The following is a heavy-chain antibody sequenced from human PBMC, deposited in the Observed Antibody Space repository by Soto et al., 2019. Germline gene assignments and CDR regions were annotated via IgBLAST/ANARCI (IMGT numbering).Heavy chain of an antibody. CDR2: MSYDGSNE. CDR1: GFTFSAYG. J-gene: IGHJ4*02. V-gene: IGHV3-30*18. D-gene: IGHD1-26*01. CDR3: AKDGSHNFDY. Sequence: GGSLRLSCEVSGFTFSAYGMHWVRQAPGKGLEWVALMSYDGSNEYYADSVKGRFTISRDNSKNTLYLQMNSLRAEDTAVYYCAKDGSHNFDYWGQGTLVTVSS.